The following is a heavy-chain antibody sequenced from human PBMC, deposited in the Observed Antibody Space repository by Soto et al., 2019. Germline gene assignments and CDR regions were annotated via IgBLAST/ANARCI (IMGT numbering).Heavy chain of an antibody. CDR2: ISYDGSNK. CDR1: GFTFSSYA. CDR3: ARGLQLWSFWGYYFDY. D-gene: IGHD5-18*01. J-gene: IGHJ4*02. V-gene: IGHV3-30-3*01. Sequence: GGSLRLSCTASGFTFSSYAMHWVRQAPGKGLEWVAVISYDGSNKYYADSVKGRFTISRDNSKNTLYLQMNSLRAEDTAVYYCARGLQLWSFWGYYFDYWGQGTLVTVSS.